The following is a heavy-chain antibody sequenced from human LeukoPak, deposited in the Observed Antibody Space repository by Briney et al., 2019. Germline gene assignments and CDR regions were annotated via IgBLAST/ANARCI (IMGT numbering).Heavy chain of an antibody. CDR3: AKSASLYYMDV. Sequence: GGSLRLSCAASGFTFSTYWMSWVRQAPGKGLEWVANIKQDGSEKNYVDSVKGRFTISRDNAKNSLYLQMNSLRAEDTALYYCAKSASLYYMDVWGKGTTVTISS. CDR1: GFTFSTYW. V-gene: IGHV3-7*03. J-gene: IGHJ6*03. CDR2: IKQDGSEK.